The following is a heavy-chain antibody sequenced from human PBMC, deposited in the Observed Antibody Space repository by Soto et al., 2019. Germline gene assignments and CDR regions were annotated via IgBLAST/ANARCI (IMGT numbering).Heavy chain of an antibody. V-gene: IGHV4-39*02. Sequence: PPETLRVRSGGSAGSLGPLPYHGCWIRQPPKKGLEWIGSIDDTAKVYYNPSLRGRVTLFVDTSKNHFSLNLKSVNATDTAGYSCALTHPIEVAGPDSWGQRT. CDR3: ALTHPIEVAGPDS. D-gene: IGHD6-19*01. CDR1: AGSLGPLPYH. J-gene: IGHJ5*01. CDR2: IDDTAKV.